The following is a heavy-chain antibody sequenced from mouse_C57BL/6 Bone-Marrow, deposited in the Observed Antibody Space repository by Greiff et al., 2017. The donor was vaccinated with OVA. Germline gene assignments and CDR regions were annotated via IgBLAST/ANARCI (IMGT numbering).Heavy chain of an antibody. CDR2: ISYSGST. CDR1: GYSITSGYD. V-gene: IGHV3-1*01. Sequence: EVQLQESGPGMVKPSQSLSLTCTVTGYSITSGYDWHWIRHFPGNKLEWMGYISYSGSTNYNPSLKSRISITHDTSKNHFFLKLNSVTTEDTATYYCARGDYDYDSPFAYWGQGTLVTVSA. J-gene: IGHJ3*01. CDR3: ARGDYDYDSPFAY. D-gene: IGHD2-4*01.